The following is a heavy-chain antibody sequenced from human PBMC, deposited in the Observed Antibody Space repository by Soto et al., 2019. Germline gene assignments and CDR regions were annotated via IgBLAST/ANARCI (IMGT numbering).Heavy chain of an antibody. Sequence: PGGSLRLSCAASGFTFSSYAMSSVRQAPGKGLERVSAISGSGGSTYHADSVKGRVTISRDYSKNTPYLQMNSLRAEDTAVYYCAKNQWPSRFRGVISHYMDVWGKGTTVTVSS. CDR1: GFTFSSYA. CDR3: AKNQWPSRFRGVISHYMDV. D-gene: IGHD3-10*01. J-gene: IGHJ6*03. V-gene: IGHV3-23*01. CDR2: ISGSGGST.